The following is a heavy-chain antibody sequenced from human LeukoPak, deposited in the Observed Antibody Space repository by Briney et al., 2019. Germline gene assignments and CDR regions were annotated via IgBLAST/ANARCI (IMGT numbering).Heavy chain of an antibody. D-gene: IGHD6-19*01. CDR2: ISCSRSSI. CDR3: ARVRPQPVADSYYYYMDV. V-gene: IGHV3-48*01. J-gene: IGHJ6*03. Sequence: PGGSLRLPCAASGFTFSIYSFNWVRQAPGKGLEWVSFISCSRSSIYYADSVKGRFTISCDNAKNSLYLQMNSLTAEDTAVYYCARVRPQPVADSYYYYMDVWGKGTTVTVSS. CDR1: GFTFSIYS.